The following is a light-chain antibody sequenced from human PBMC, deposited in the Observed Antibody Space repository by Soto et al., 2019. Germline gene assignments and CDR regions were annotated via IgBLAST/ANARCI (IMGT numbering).Light chain of an antibody. CDR2: EGS. V-gene: IGLV2-23*01. CDR3: CSYAGSSTSVV. Sequence: QSALTQPASVSGSPGQSITISCTGTSIDVGSYNLVSWYQQHPGKAPKLMIYEGSKRPSGVSNRFSGSKSGNTASLTISGLQAEDEADYYCCSYAGSSTSVVFGGGTKHNVL. J-gene: IGLJ2*01. CDR1: SIDVGSYNL.